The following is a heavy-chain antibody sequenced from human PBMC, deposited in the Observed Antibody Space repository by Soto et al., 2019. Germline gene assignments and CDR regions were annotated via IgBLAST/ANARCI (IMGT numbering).Heavy chain of an antibody. CDR2: ISRSSSLT. Sequence: EVQLVESGGGLVKPGGSLRLSCAASGFTFSSYTMNWVRQAPGKGLEWISSISRSSSLTYYADSVKGRFTICRDNAENSVYLQMSSLRPEDTAVYYCLRGDSRDYWGQGTLVTVSS. J-gene: IGHJ4*02. CDR3: LRGDSRDY. CDR1: GFTFSSYT. V-gene: IGHV3-21*01.